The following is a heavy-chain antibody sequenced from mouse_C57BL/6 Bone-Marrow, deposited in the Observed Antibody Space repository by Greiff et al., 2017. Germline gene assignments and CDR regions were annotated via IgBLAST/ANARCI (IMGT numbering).Heavy chain of an antibody. V-gene: IGHV1-85*01. Sequence: VKLQQSGPELVKPGASVKLSCKASGYTFPSYDINWVKQRPGQGLEWIGWTYPRDGSTKYNEKFKGKATLTVDTSASTAYMELHSLTSEDSAVYFCARLEFDGSSGDWYFDVWGTGTTVTVAS. CDR2: TYPRDGST. J-gene: IGHJ1*03. D-gene: IGHD1-1*01. CDR1: GYTFPSYD. CDR3: ARLEFDGSSGDWYFDV.